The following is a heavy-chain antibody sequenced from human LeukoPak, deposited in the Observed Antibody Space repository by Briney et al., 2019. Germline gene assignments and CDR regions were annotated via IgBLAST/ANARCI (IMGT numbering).Heavy chain of an antibody. CDR2: ISSSSSTI. CDR3: ARAGYCSGGSCSGGVDY. CDR1: GFTFSSYS. Sequence: PGGSLRLSCAASGFTFSSYSVNWVRQAPGKGLEWVSYISSSSSTIYYADSVKGRFTISRDNAKNSLYLQMNSLRAEDTAVYYCARAGYCSGGSCSGGVDYWGQGTLVTVSS. J-gene: IGHJ4*02. V-gene: IGHV3-48*01. D-gene: IGHD2-15*01.